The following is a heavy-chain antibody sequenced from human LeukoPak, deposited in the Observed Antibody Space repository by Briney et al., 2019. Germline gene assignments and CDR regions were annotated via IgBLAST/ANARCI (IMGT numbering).Heavy chain of an antibody. CDR3: ARAYPLVGATED. V-gene: IGHV4-39*07. Sequence: SETLSLTCTVSGGSISSSSYYWGWIRQPPGKGLEWIGSIYYSGSTYYNPSLKSRVTISVDTSKNQFSLKLSSVTAADTAVYYCARAYPLVGATEDWGQGTLATVSS. J-gene: IGHJ4*02. CDR2: IYYSGST. D-gene: IGHD1-26*01. CDR1: GGSISSSSYY.